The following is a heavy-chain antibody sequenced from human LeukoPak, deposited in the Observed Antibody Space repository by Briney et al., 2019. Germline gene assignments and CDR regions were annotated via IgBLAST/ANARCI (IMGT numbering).Heavy chain of an antibody. D-gene: IGHD5-24*01. V-gene: IGHV3-23*01. CDR1: GFTFSSYA. CDR2: ISATGGST. CDR3: AKDIQLSA. Sequence: GGSLRLSCAASGFTFSSYAMSWVRQAPGKGLEWVSTISATGGSTFYADSVKGRFTISRDNSKKTLSLQMNSLRVEDTAIYYCAKDIQLSAWGLGTMVTVSS. J-gene: IGHJ3*01.